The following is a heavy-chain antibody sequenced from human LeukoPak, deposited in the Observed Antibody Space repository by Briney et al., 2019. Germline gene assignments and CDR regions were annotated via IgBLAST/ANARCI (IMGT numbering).Heavy chain of an antibody. CDR3: ARYCTSTTCILRGFDY. D-gene: IGHD2-2*01. Sequence: PSETLSLTCSVSGYSFASGHYWGWIRQPPGKGLEWIANIYHTGSAHYNPSLKSRVTISVDTSKNQFSLKLSSVTAADTAVYYCARYCTSTTCILRGFDYWGQGTLVTVSS. CDR1: GYSFASGHY. V-gene: IGHV4-38-2*01. J-gene: IGHJ4*02. CDR2: IYHTGSA.